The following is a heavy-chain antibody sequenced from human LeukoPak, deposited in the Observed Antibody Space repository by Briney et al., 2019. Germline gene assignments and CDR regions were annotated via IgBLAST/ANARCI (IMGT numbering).Heavy chain of an antibody. Sequence: GGSLRLSCAASGFTFSSYGMHWVRQAPGKGLEWVAVISYDGSNKYYADSVKGRFTISRDNSKNTLYLQMNSLRAEDTAVYYCAKDRPNYYDSSGLDYWGQGTLVTVSS. J-gene: IGHJ4*02. D-gene: IGHD3-22*01. CDR3: AKDRPNYYDSSGLDY. CDR1: GFTFSSYG. V-gene: IGHV3-30*18. CDR2: ISYDGSNK.